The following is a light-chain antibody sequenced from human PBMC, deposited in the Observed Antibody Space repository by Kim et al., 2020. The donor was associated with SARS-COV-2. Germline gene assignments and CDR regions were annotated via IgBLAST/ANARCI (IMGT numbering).Light chain of an antibody. V-gene: IGKV3-20*01. CDR3: QQYGSSPPIT. CDR1: QSISNNY. J-gene: IGKJ5*01. Sequence: PGERATLSCRASQSISNNYVAWYQQKPGQAPRLLIYGASSRATGISDRFSGSGSGTDFTLTINRLGPDDFAIYYCQQYGSSPPITFGQGTRL. CDR2: GAS.